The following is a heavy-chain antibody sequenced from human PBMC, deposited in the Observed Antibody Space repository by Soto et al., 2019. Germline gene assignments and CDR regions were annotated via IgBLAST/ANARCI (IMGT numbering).Heavy chain of an antibody. D-gene: IGHD4-17*01. V-gene: IGHV3-30*18. CDR1: GFTFSSDG. CDR3: AKDLNMIRGHYYYYGMNV. Sequence: PGGSLRLSCAASGFTFSSDGMHWVRQAPGKGLEWVAVISYDGSNKCYADSVKGRFTISRDNSKNTLYLQMNSLRAEDTAVYYCAKDLNMIRGHYYYYGMNVWGQGTTVTVSS. CDR2: ISYDGSNK. J-gene: IGHJ6*02.